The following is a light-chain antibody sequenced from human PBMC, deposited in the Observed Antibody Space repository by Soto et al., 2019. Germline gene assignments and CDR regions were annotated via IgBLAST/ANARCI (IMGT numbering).Light chain of an antibody. V-gene: IGLV3-1*01. Sequence: SYELAQPPSVSVSPGQTASITCSGDKVGDRYACWYQQKPGQSPVLVIYQDNKRPAGIPERFSGSNSGNTATLTISGTQAMDEADYYCQAWGSSTGVFGGGTKLTVL. CDR3: QAWGSSTGV. J-gene: IGLJ3*02. CDR1: KVGDRY. CDR2: QDN.